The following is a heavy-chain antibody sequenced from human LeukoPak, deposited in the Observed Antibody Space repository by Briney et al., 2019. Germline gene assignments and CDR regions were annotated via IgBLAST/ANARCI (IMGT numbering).Heavy chain of an antibody. CDR2: INHSGST. V-gene: IGHV4-34*01. Sequence: PSETLSLTCAVYGGSFSGYYWSWIRQPPGKGLEWIGEINHSGSTNYNPSLKSRVTISVDTSKNQLSLNLSSVTAADTAVYYCARERQGITMIDWGQGTLVTVSP. D-gene: IGHD3-22*01. J-gene: IGHJ4*02. CDR3: ARERQGITMID. CDR1: GGSFSGYY.